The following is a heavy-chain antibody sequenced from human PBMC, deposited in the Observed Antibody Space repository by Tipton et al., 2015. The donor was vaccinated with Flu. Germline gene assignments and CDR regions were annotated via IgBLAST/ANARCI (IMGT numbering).Heavy chain of an antibody. CDR1: GGSINSNTYY. CDR2: IYYNGKT. D-gene: IGHD2-15*01. J-gene: IGHJ6*02. V-gene: IGHV4-39*02. Sequence: TLSLTCTVSGGSINSNTYYWGWIRQSPGKGLEWIATIYYNGKTYYNPSLKSRVTIPVDTSKNQFSLNLRSVSAADTAVYYCARDGGYCSGGNCFPFGMDVWGQGTTVTVSS. CDR3: ARDGGYCSGGNCFPFGMDV.